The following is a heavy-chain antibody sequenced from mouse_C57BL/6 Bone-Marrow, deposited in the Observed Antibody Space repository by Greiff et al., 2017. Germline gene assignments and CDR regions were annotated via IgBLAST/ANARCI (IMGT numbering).Heavy chain of an antibody. J-gene: IGHJ1*03. CDR1: GYTFTNYW. CDR3: ARKKSTMVTTDWYFDV. V-gene: IGHV1-63*01. Sequence: QVQLQQSGAELVRPGTSVKMSCKASGYTFTNYWIGWAKQRPGHGLEWIGDICPGGGYTNYNEKFKGKATLTADKSSSTAYMQFSSLTSEDSAIYYCARKKSTMVTTDWYFDVWGTGTTVTVSS. D-gene: IGHD2-2*01. CDR2: ICPGGGYT.